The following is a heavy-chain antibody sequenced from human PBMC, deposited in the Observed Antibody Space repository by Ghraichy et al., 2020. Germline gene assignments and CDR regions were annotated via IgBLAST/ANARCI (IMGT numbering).Heavy chain of an antibody. Sequence: GESLNISCAASGFTFTAYWMSWVRQAPGKGLEWVANIYQDGSEKYYVDSVKGRFTISRDNAKNSLYLQMSSLRAEDTAVYYCARGYSGSYRTPLGYWGLGTLVTVSS. CDR2: IYQDGSEK. D-gene: IGHD1-26*01. V-gene: IGHV3-7*03. J-gene: IGHJ4*02. CDR1: GFTFTAYW. CDR3: ARGYSGSYRTPLGY.